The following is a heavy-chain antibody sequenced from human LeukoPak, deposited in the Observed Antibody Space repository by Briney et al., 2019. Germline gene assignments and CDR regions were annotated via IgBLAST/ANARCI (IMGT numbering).Heavy chain of an antibody. V-gene: IGHV4-4*07. Sequence: SETLSLTCTVSGGSISSYYWSWIRQPAGKGLEWIGRIYTSGSTNNNPSLKSRVTMSVDTSKNQFSLKLSSVTAADTAVYYCARERHDYGETGNYYYYYYMDVWGKGTTVTISS. CDR2: IYTSGST. CDR1: GGSISSYY. D-gene: IGHD4-17*01. CDR3: ARERHDYGETGNYYYYYYMDV. J-gene: IGHJ6*03.